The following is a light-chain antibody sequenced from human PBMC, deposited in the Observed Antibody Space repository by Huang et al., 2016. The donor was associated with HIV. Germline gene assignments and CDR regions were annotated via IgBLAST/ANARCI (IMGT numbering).Light chain of an antibody. Sequence: AVQLTQFPSSLSASVGDRVVITCRASQDISTSLAWYQQKPGMAPKLLISAASIFHSGVSTRFRRDSAGAYFTLFITNVQPDDVATYYCQQLHDYPVTFGRGTRLDIK. CDR3: QQLHDYPVT. J-gene: IGKJ5*01. CDR2: AAS. V-gene: IGKV1D-13*01. CDR1: QDISTS.